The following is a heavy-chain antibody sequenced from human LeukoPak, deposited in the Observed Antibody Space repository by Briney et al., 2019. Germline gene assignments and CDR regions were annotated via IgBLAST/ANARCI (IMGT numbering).Heavy chain of an antibody. CDR3: ARVRHYYDSSGYYLDYFDY. CDR1: GGSISSYY. V-gene: IGHV4-59*01. J-gene: IGHJ4*02. CDR2: IYYSGST. D-gene: IGHD3-22*01. Sequence: SETLSLTYTVSGGSISSYYWSWIRQPPGKGLEWIGYIYYSGSTNYNPSLKSRVTISVDTSKNQFSLKLSSVTAADTAVYYCARVRHYYDSSGYYLDYFDYWGQGTLVTVSS.